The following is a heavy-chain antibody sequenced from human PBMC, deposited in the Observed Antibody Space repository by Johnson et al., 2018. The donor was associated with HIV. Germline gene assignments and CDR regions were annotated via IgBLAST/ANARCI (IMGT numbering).Heavy chain of an antibody. CDR3: ARAWRAPPDYGGNPGAFDI. Sequence: VQLVESGGDLVQPGGSLRLSCVGSGFTFSTNWMHWVRQAPGKGLVWVSRINSDGSNKYYADSVKGRFTISRDNSKNTLYLQMNSLRAEDTAVYYCARAWRAPPDYGGNPGAFDIWGQGTMVTVSS. D-gene: IGHD4-23*01. CDR2: INSDGSNK. J-gene: IGHJ3*02. CDR1: GFTFSTNW. V-gene: IGHV3-74*01.